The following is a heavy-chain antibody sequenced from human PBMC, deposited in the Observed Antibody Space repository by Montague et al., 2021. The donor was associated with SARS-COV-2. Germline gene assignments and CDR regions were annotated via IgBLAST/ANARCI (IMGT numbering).Heavy chain of an antibody. CDR3: ARVRKDDYGDNCFDY. CDR2: ISNSGFT. V-gene: IGHV4-59*13. J-gene: IGHJ4*02. Sequence: SETLSLTCTVSGDSMTGDSMSRYYWSWIRQTPGKGLEWIGYISNSGFTNDNPSLKNRVTTSVDTSNNQFSLKLNSVTAADTAVYYCARVRKDDYGDNCFDYWGQGTLVTASS. CDR1: GDSMTGDSMSRYY. D-gene: IGHD4-17*01.